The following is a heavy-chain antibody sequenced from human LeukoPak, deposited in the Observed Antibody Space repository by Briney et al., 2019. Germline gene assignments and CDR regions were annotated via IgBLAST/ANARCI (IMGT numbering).Heavy chain of an antibody. CDR1: GYTFTSNY. CDR3: ARGDPTYYYDSSGYPLDY. CDR2: ISPSGGST. J-gene: IGHJ4*02. D-gene: IGHD3-22*01. V-gene: IGHV1-46*01. Sequence: APVKVSCTAFGYTFTSNYMHWVRQAPGQGPEWMGVISPSGGSTTYAQKFQGRVTLTRDMSTSTDYLELSSLRSDDTAVYYCARGDPTYYYDSSGYPLDYWGQGTLVTVSS.